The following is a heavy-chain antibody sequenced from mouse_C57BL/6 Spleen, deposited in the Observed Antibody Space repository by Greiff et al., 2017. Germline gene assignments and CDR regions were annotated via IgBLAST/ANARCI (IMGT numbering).Heavy chain of an antibody. D-gene: IGHD1-1*01. CDR3: ASTVVATRGYFDV. V-gene: IGHV1-55*01. J-gene: IGHJ1*03. CDR1: GYTFTSYW. CDR2: IYPGSGST. Sequence: LQPGAELVKPGASVKMSCKASGYTFTSYWITWVKQRPGQGLEWIGDIYPGSGSTNYNEKFKSKATLTVDTSSSTAYMQLSSLTSEDSAVYYCASTVVATRGYFDVWGTGTTVTVSS.